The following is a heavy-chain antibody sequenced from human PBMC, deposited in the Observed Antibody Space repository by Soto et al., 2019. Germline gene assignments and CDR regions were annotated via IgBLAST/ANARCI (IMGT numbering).Heavy chain of an antibody. CDR3: AKDLYVQPPSGWFDP. V-gene: IGHV3-23*01. CDR1: GFPFGDHS. CDR2: ITGRGDTT. D-gene: IGHD1-26*01. Sequence: GGSLRLSCAASGFPFGDHSMHWVRQASWKGLEWVSAITGRGDTTYYADSVKGRFTVSRDNSKNTLFLQMMSLRAEDTAVYYCAKDLYVQPPSGWFDPWGQGTVVTSPQ. J-gene: IGHJ5*02.